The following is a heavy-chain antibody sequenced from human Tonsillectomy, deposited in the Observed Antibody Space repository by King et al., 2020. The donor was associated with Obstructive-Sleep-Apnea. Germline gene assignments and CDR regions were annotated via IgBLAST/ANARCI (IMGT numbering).Heavy chain of an antibody. CDR1: GFIFTKAW. V-gene: IGHV3-15*01. CDR2: VKSKIDGGTT. CDR3: TTAYSAGWCFDY. J-gene: IGHJ4*02. Sequence: VQLVESGGGFIKSGGSLSLSCAASGFIFTKAWMSWVRQAPGKGLEWVGRVKSKIDGGTTDYAAPVKGRFSISRDDSKNTLYLEMNSLKTEDTAVYYFTTAYSAGWCFDYWGQGALVTVSS. D-gene: IGHD6-19*01.